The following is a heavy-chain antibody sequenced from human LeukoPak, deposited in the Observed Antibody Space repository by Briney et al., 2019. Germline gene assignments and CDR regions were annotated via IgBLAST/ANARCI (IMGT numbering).Heavy chain of an antibody. V-gene: IGHV3-23*01. J-gene: IGHJ6*03. CDR3: ATYGGNPSLSYHYYYMDV. D-gene: IGHD4-23*01. CDR1: GFTCSSYA. Sequence: GGSLRRSCAASGFTCSSYAMSWVRQARGKGLEWVSAISGSGGSTYYADSVKGRFTISRDNSKNTLYLQMNSLRAEDTAVYYCATYGGNPSLSYHYYYMDVWGKGTTVTVSS. CDR2: ISGSGGST.